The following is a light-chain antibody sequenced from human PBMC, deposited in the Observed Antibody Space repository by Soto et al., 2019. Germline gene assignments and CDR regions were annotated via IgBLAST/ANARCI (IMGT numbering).Light chain of an antibody. Sequence: QPVLTQPPSVSGAPGQRVTISCTGSRSNIGAGYDAHWYQHLPGTAPKLLIYGNNNRPSGVPDRFSGSKSGTSASLAITGLQAEDEADYYCQSYDSGLSGVVFGGGTKLTVL. V-gene: IGLV1-40*01. CDR2: GNN. J-gene: IGLJ3*02. CDR3: QSYDSGLSGVV. CDR1: RSNIGAGYD.